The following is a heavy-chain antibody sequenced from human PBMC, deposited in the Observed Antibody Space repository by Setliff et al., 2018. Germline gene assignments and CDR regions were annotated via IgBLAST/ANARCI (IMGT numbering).Heavy chain of an antibody. Sequence: ASVKVSCKASGYTFTSYGISWVRQAPGQGLEWMGWISAYNGNTNYAQKLQGRVTMTTDTSTSTAYMDLRSLRSDDTAVYYCARVVGSGGNGGHWYFDLWGRGTLVTVSS. CDR3: ARVVGSGGNGGHWYFDL. CDR1: GYTFTSYG. CDR2: ISAYNGNT. J-gene: IGHJ2*01. V-gene: IGHV1-18*01. D-gene: IGHD2-15*01.